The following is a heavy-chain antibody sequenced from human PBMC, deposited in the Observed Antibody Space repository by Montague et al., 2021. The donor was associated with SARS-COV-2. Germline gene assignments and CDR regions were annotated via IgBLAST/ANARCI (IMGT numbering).Heavy chain of an antibody. J-gene: IGHJ4*02. CDR2: IYHTGNN. Sequence: SETLSLTCAVYGDSVVVDHWRSSVEHTPELQSPTDVVIYHTGNNKYKPSLTSRVIMSVDKYWNQFSLRLTSVTAADTAIYYCARKGGGRSALAYWGQGTLVTVSS. CDR3: ARKGGGRSALAY. CDR1: GDSVVVDHW. V-gene: IGHV4-4*02. D-gene: IGHD1-26*01.